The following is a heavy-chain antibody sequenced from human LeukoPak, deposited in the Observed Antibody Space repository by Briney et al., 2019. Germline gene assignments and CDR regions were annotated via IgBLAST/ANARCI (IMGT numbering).Heavy chain of an antibody. CDR1: GYTFTSYG. CDR2: ISAYNGNT. Sequence: GASVKVSCKASGYTFTSYGISWVRQAPGQGLEWMGWISAYNGNTNYAQKLQGRVTMTTDTSTSTAYMELRSLRSDDTAVYYCARGDDSSGYYKNSFYYFDYWGQGTLVTVSS. J-gene: IGHJ4*02. V-gene: IGHV1-18*01. CDR3: ARGDDSSGYYKNSFYYFDY. D-gene: IGHD3-22*01.